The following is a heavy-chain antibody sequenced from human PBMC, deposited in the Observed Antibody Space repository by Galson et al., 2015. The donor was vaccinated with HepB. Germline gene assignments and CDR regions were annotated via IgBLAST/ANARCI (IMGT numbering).Heavy chain of an antibody. J-gene: IGHJ6*02. CDR3: ARGDYGMDV. CDR1: GGSFSGYY. V-gene: IGHV4-34*01. Sequence: SETLSLTCAVYGGSFSGYYWSWIRQPPGKGLEWIGEINHSGSTNYNPSLKSRVTISVDTSKNQFSLKLSSVTAADTAVYYCARGDYGMDVWGQGTTVTVSS. CDR2: INHSGST.